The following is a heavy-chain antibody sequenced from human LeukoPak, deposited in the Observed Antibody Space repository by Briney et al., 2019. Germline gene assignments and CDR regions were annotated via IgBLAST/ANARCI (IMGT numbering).Heavy chain of an antibody. Sequence: QSGGSLRLSCAASGFTFSSYSLNWVRQAPGKGLEWVANIKQDGSDKYYVDSVKGRFTISRDNAKNYVYQQMNSLRAEDTAVYYCPRAVDEHLFHPWGKGTLVTVS. V-gene: IGHV3-7*01. CDR2: IKQDGSDK. CDR1: GFTFSSYS. D-gene: IGHD5-12*01. J-gene: IGHJ5*02. CDR3: PRAVDEHLFHP.